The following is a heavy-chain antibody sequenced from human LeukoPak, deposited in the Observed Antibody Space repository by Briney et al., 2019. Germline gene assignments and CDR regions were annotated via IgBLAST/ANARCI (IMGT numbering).Heavy chain of an antibody. V-gene: IGHV3-66*01. Sequence: PGGSLRLSCAASGFTFSLTYMAWVRQAPGKGLEWVSVIYSGGDTYYYADSVKGRFTIARDNSKKTLYLQMNNLRAEDTAVYYCARDSSHPYYFDYWGQGTLVTVSS. CDR3: ARDSSHPYYFDY. CDR2: IYSGGDT. CDR1: GFTFSLTY. J-gene: IGHJ4*02.